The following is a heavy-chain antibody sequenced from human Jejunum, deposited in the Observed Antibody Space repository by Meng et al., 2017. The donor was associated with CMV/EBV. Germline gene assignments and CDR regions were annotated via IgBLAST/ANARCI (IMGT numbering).Heavy chain of an antibody. J-gene: IGHJ5*02. CDR2: INSHSGAT. CDR3: LTYTSSSHSFGP. D-gene: IGHD6-6*01. Sequence: CKASGDTPTADFMFWVRRAPGRGLGWMGWINSHSGATQYAQKFQGRITMTRDTSISTVYMDLSSLRSDDTADYYCLTYTSSSHSFGPWGQGTLVTVSS. V-gene: IGHV1-2*02. CDR1: GDTPTADF.